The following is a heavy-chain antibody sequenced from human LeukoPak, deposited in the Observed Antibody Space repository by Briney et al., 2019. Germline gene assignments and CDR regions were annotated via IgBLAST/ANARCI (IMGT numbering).Heavy chain of an antibody. CDR1: GFTVSSNY. Sequence: GGSLRLSCAASGFTVSSNYMSWVRQAPGKGLEWVSGIYSGGSTYYADSVKGRFTISRDNSKNTLYLQMNSLRAEDTAVYYCARQEYYDYVWGRGSLYYFDYWGQGTLVTVSS. J-gene: IGHJ4*02. CDR3: ARQEYYDYVWGRGSLYYFDY. D-gene: IGHD3-16*01. V-gene: IGHV3-66*04. CDR2: IYSGGST.